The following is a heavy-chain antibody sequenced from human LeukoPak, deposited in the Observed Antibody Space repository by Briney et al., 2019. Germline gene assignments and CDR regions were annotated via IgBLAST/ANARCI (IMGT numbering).Heavy chain of an antibody. CDR2: IWYDGSNK. V-gene: IGHV3-33*08. CDR3: ATHCSSTSCYMY. J-gene: IGHJ4*02. Sequence: GRSLRLSCAASGFTFSTYGMHWVRQAPGKGLEWVAVIWYDGSNKYYADSVKGRFTISRDNPKNTLYLQMNSLRAEDTAVYYCATHCSSTSCYMYWGQGTLVTVSS. D-gene: IGHD2-2*02. CDR1: GFTFSTYG.